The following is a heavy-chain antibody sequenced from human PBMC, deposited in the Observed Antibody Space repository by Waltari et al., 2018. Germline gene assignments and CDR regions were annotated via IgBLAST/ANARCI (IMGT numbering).Heavy chain of an antibody. CDR3: ARDRLGYDSSGPCY. D-gene: IGHD3-22*01. CDR2: IYSGGTT. Sequence: EVQLVESGGGLIQPGGSLRLSCAASGFTVSSNYMSWVRQAPGKGLEWVSVIYSGGTTYYADSVKGRFTISRDNSKNTLYLQMNSLRAEDTAVYYCARDRLGYDSSGPCYWGQGTLVTVSS. CDR1: GFTVSSNY. J-gene: IGHJ4*02. V-gene: IGHV3-53*01.